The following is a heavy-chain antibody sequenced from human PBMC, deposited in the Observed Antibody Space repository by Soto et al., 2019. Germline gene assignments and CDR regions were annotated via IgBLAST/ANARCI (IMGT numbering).Heavy chain of an antibody. D-gene: IGHD1-26*01. V-gene: IGHV1-2*06. CDR2: INPKSGGT. Sequence: ASVKVSCKASGYSFTDYHIHWVRQAPGQGLEWLGRINPKSGGTSTAQKFQGRVTMTRDTSINTAYVELTTLTSDDTAFYYCARGVSAGVDYWGQGTLVTVSS. CDR3: ARGVSAGVDY. J-gene: IGHJ4*02. CDR1: GYSFTDYH.